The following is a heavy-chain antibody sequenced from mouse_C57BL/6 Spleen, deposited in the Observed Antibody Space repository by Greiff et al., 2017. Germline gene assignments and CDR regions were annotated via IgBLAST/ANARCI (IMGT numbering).Heavy chain of an antibody. J-gene: IGHJ4*01. D-gene: IGHD1-1*01. Sequence: QVHVKQSGAELVKPGASVKLSCKASGYTFTEYTIHWVKQRPGQGLEWIGCFYPGSGSIKYNEKFKDKATLTADKSSSTAYMGLSSLTSEDSAVYFCAGHEGPGSSPYYYAMEYWGQGTSVTVSA. V-gene: IGHV1-62-2*01. CDR3: AGHEGPGSSPYYYAMEY. CDR2: FYPGSGSI. CDR1: GYTFTEYT.